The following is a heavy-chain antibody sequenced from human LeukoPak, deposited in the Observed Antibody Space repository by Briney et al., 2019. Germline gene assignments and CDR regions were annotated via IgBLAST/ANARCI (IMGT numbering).Heavy chain of an antibody. CDR2: INPGNGNT. J-gene: IGHJ4*02. D-gene: IGHD3-22*01. V-gene: IGHV1-3*01. CDR1: GYTFTSYG. CDR3: AKEATMIAVARSYLDY. Sequence: ASVKVSCKASGYTFTSYGISWVRQAPGQRLEWLGWINPGNGNTRYSQNFQDRVTFTRDTTANTAYMEVSGLRSEDTAVYYCAKEATMIAVARSYLDYWGQGTLVTVSS.